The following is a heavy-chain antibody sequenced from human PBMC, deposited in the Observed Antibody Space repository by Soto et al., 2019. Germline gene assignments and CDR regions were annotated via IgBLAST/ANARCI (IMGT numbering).Heavy chain of an antibody. CDR3: ARGLPLAADY. CDR1: VYTFTSYA. Sequence: QVQLVQSGAEEKKPGASVKVSCKASVYTFTSYAMHWVRQSPVQRLEWIGGINAGNGNTKYSQKFQGRVTITRDTSASTAYMELSSLRSEDTAVYYCARGLPLAADYWGQGTLVTVSS. V-gene: IGHV1-3*05. CDR2: INAGNGNT. J-gene: IGHJ4*02.